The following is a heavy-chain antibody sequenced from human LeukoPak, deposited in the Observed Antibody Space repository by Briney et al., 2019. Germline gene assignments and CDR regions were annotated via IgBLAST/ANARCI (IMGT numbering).Heavy chain of an antibody. CDR3: ARGRAVYDSSGYQS. CDR2: INHSGST. J-gene: IGHJ5*02. Sequence: SETLSLTCAVYGGSFSGYYWSWIRQPPGKGLEWIGEINHSGSTNYNPSLKSRVTISVDTSKNQFSLKLSSVTAADTAVYYCARGRAVYDSSGYQSWGQGTLVTVSS. V-gene: IGHV4-34*01. CDR1: GGSFSGYY. D-gene: IGHD3-22*01.